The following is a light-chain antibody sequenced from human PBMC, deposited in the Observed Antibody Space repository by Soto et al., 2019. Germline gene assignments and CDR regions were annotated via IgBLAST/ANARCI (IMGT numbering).Light chain of an antibody. CDR3: QQSYSTLT. CDR1: QSISSY. V-gene: IGKV1-39*01. Sequence: IHLAHSPSSLSESVLHRVTISSRPSQSISSYLNWYQQQPGKAPKLLIDAASSLQSGVPSRFSGSGSGTDFTVTISSLQPEDFATYYCQQSYSTLTFGGGTKVDIK. J-gene: IGKJ4*02. CDR2: AAS.